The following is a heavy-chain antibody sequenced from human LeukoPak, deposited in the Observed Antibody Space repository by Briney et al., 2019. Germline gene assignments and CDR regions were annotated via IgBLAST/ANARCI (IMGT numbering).Heavy chain of an antibody. V-gene: IGHV3-23*01. CDR1: GFTFSSYA. CDR2: ISGSGGST. Sequence: GGSLRLSCAASGFTFSSYAMSWVRQAPGKGLEWVSAISGSGGSTYYADSVKGRFTISRDNSMNTLYLQMNSLRAEDTAVYYCAKRGVVPAAKIYYFDYWGQGTLVTVSS. CDR3: AKRGVVPAAKIYYFDY. D-gene: IGHD2-2*01. J-gene: IGHJ4*02.